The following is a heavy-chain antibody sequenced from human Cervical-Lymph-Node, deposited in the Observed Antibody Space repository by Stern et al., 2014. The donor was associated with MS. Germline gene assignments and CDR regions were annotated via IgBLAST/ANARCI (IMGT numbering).Heavy chain of an antibody. J-gene: IGHJ1*01. CDR2: INHSGST. V-gene: IGHV4-34*01. CDR3: ALMASVTTGFRH. CDR1: GWSSSGYY. D-gene: IGHD4-17*01. Sequence: QVQLQQWGAGLLKPSETLSLTCGVYGWSSSGYYWNWIRQSPGKGLEWIGEINHSGSTNYNPSLKSRVTISLDTSKTHFSLKVTSVTAADTAVYYCALMASVTTGFRHWGQGTLVSVSS.